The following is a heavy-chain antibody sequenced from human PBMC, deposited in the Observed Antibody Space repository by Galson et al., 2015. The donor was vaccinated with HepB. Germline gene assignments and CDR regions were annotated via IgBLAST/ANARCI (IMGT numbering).Heavy chain of an antibody. D-gene: IGHD2-8*01. V-gene: IGHV4-59*01. CDR2: IYYSGST. CDR1: GGSISSYY. CDR3: ARYCTNGVCYFSAFGI. Sequence: SETLSLTCTVSGGSISSYYWSWIRQPPGKGLEWIGYIYYSGSTNYNPSLKSRVTISVDTSKNQFSLKLSSVTAADTAVYYCARYCTNGVCYFSAFGIWGQGTMVTVSS. J-gene: IGHJ3*02.